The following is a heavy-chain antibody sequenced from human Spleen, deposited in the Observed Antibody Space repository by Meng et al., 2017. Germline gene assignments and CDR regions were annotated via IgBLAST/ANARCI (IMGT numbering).Heavy chain of an antibody. CDR2: NNLSGSN. V-gene: IGHV4-34*01. CDR1: GGSFSAYY. CDR3: AVGVIDNLDH. Sequence: QGHRQGSGPGLGRPSETLSLTCDVYGGSFSAYYWSWIRQPPGKGLEWIGENNLSGSNNYNPSLKSRVTISVDTSKNQFSLKLTSVTAADTAVYYCAVGVIDNLDHWGQGMLVTVSS. D-gene: IGHD3-16*02. J-gene: IGHJ4*02.